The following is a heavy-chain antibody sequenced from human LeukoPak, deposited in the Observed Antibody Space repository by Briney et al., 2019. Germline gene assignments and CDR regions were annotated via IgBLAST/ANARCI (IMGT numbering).Heavy chain of an antibody. J-gene: IGHJ4*02. CDR2: VSYDGSNK. Sequence: GGSLRLSCAASGFTFSSYAMHWVRQAPGKGLEWVAVVSYDGSNKYYADSVKGRFTISRDNSKNTLYLQMNSLRAEDTAVYYCASNRGIYYDSSPFDYWGQGTLVTVSS. D-gene: IGHD3-22*01. CDR1: GFTFSSYA. V-gene: IGHV3-30-3*01. CDR3: ASNRGIYYDSSPFDY.